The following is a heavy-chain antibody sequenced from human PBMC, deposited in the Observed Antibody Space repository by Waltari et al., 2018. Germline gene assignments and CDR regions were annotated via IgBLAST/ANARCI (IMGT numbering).Heavy chain of an antibody. Sequence: QVQLVQSGAEVKKPGASVKVSCQASGYTFTDWYMYWVRQAPGQGIEWMGRISPNSGGTNYAQKFQGRVTMTRDTSISTAYMELSRLTSDDTAVYYCAKGGDCNGGSCNFDYWGQGTVVTVSS. CDR1: GYTFTDWY. V-gene: IGHV1-2*06. D-gene: IGHD2-15*01. J-gene: IGHJ4*02. CDR2: ISPNSGGT. CDR3: AKGGDCNGGSCNFDY.